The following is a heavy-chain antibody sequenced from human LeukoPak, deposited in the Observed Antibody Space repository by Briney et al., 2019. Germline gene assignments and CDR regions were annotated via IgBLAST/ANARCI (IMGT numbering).Heavy chain of an antibody. V-gene: IGHV3-30-3*01. J-gene: IGHJ4*02. CDR2: ISYDGSNK. CDR1: GFTFSSYA. CDR3: ARHRGPFDY. D-gene: IGHD3-10*01. Sequence: GGSLRLSCAASGFTFSSYAMHWVRQAPGKGLEWVAVISYDGSNKYYADSVKGRFTISGDNSKNTLYLQMNSLRAEDTAVYYCARHRGPFDYWGQGTLVTVSS.